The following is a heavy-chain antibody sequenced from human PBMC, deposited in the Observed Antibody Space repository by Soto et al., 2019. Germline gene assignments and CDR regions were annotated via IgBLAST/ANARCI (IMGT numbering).Heavy chain of an antibody. CDR3: ARKSAVDFWSGYYRGWFDP. Sequence: SETLSLTCAVYGGSFSGYYWSWIRQPPGKGLEWIGEINHSGSTNYNPSLKSRVTISVDTSKNQFALKLSSVTAADTAVYYCARKSAVDFWSGYYRGWFDPWGQGTLVTVSS. CDR1: GGSFSGYY. D-gene: IGHD3-3*01. CDR2: INHSGST. V-gene: IGHV4-34*01. J-gene: IGHJ5*02.